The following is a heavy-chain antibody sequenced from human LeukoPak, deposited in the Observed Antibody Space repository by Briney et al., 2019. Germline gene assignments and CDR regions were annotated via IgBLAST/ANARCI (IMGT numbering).Heavy chain of an antibody. V-gene: IGHV4-59*01. D-gene: IGHD2-15*01. J-gene: IGHJ4*02. Sequence: PSETLSLTCTVSGGSISSYYWSWIRQPPGKGLELIGYIYYSGSTNYNPSLKSRVSISVDTSKDQFSLKLSSVTAADTAVYYCASYVYCSGGSCYGSFDYWGQGTLVTVSS. CDR2: IYYSGST. CDR1: GGSISSYY. CDR3: ASYVYCSGGSCYGSFDY.